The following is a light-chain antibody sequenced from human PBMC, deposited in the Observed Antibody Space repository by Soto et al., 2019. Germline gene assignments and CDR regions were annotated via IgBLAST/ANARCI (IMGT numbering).Light chain of an antibody. Sequence: DIQMNQSLSTLSGSVGDRVTITCRASQTISSWLAWYQQKPGKAPKLLIYKASTLKSGVPSRFSGSGSGTEFTLTISSLQPDDFATYYCQHYNIYSEAFGQGTKVDIK. CDR3: QHYNIYSEA. J-gene: IGKJ1*01. CDR1: QTISSW. CDR2: KAS. V-gene: IGKV1-5*03.